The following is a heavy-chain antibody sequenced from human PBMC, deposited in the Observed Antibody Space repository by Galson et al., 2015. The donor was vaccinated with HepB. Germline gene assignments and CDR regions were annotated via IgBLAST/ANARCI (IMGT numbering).Heavy chain of an antibody. CDR2: VSPYNGDT. V-gene: IGHV1-18*01. D-gene: IGHD3-3*01. CDR1: GYTFTSYG. CDR3: ARDPSRDLRFLEYDPFDC. J-gene: IGHJ4*02. Sequence: SVKVSCKASGYTFTSYGISWVRQAPGQGLEWMGLVSPYNGDTYYAQKFQGRVSMTTDTSTSTAYMELRSLRSDDTAVHYCARDPSRDLRFLEYDPFDCWGQGTLVTVSS.